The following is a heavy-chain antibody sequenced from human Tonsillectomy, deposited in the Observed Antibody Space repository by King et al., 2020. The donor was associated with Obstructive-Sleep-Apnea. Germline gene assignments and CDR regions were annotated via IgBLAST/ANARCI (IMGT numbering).Heavy chain of an antibody. V-gene: IGHV4-31*03. CDR1: GGSISSGGYY. J-gene: IGHJ4*02. CDR2: IYYSGST. CDR3: ASTFGPPAYFDY. Sequence: PLQESGPGLVKPSQTLSLTCTVSGGSISSGGYYWRWIRQHPGKGLEWIGYIYYSGSTYYNPSLKSRVTISVDTSKNQFSLKLSSVTAADTAVYYCASTFGPPAYFDYWGQGTLVTVSS. D-gene: IGHD3-10*01.